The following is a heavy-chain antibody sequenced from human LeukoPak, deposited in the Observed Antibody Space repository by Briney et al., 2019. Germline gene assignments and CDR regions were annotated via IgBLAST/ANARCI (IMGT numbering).Heavy chain of an antibody. Sequence: KPSETLSLTCAVSGGSISSNSYYWGWIRQPPGKGLEWIGSIYYSGSTYYNPSLKSRVTISVDTSKNQFSLKLSSVTAADTAVYYCTRGSIAYYYMDVWGKGTTVTISS. D-gene: IGHD3-22*01. CDR1: GGSISSNSYY. CDR2: IYYSGST. J-gene: IGHJ6*03. CDR3: TRGSIAYYYMDV. V-gene: IGHV4-39*07.